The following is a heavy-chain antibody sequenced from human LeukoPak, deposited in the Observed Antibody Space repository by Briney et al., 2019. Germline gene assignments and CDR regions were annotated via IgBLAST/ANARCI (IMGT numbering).Heavy chain of an antibody. V-gene: IGHV4-59*01. CDR2: IYYSGST. D-gene: IGHD3-3*01. CDR3: ARDSRDNFWSGYPYYYYYGMDV. J-gene: IGHJ6*02. Sequence: SETLSLTCTVSGGSISSYYWSWIRQPPGKGLEWIGYIYYSGSTNYNPSLKSRVTISIDTSKNQFSLKLSSVTAADTAVYYCARDSRDNFWSGYPYYYYYGMDVWGLGTTVTVSS. CDR1: GGSISSYY.